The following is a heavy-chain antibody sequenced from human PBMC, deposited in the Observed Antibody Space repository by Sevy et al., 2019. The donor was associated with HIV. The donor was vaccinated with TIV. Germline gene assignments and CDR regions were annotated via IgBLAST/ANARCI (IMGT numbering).Heavy chain of an antibody. Sequence: ASVKVSCKASGYTFTGYYMHWVRQAPGQGREWMGWINPNSGGTNYVQKFQGWVTMTRDTSISTAYMELSRLRSDDTAVNYCARGTAITNFGVVINAFDIWGQGTMVTVSS. CDR1: GYTFTGYY. CDR2: INPNSGGT. D-gene: IGHD3-3*01. CDR3: ARGTAITNFGVVINAFDI. J-gene: IGHJ3*02. V-gene: IGHV1-2*04.